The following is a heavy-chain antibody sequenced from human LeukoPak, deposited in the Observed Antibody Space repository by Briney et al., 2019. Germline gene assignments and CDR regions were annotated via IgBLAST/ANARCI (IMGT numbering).Heavy chain of an antibody. CDR1: GFTFSSYG. D-gene: IGHD3-10*01. CDR3: ARDGDDYYGSGSYSDY. Sequence: GGSLRLSCAASGFTFSSYGMHWVRQAPGKGLEWVTFIRYDGSNKYYAASVKGRFTISRDNSKNTLHLQMNSLRAEDTAVYYCARDGDDYYGSGSYSDYWGQGTLVTVSS. CDR2: IRYDGSNK. J-gene: IGHJ4*02. V-gene: IGHV3-30*02.